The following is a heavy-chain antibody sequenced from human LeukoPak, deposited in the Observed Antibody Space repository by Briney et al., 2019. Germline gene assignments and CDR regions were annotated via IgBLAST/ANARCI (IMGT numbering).Heavy chain of an antibody. V-gene: IGHV4-34*01. CDR1: GGSFSGYY. CDR3: ARVPKYYDFWSGFTAKYMDV. CDR2: INHSGST. Sequence: SETLSLTCAVYGGSFSGYYWSWIRQPPGKGLEWIGEINHSGSTNYNPSLKSRVTISVDTSKNQCSLKLSSVTAADTAVYYCARVPKYYDFWSGFTAKYMDVWGKGTTVTVSS. D-gene: IGHD3-3*01. J-gene: IGHJ6*03.